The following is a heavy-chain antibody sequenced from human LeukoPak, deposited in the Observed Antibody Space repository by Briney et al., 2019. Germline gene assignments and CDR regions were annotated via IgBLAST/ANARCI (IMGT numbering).Heavy chain of an antibody. CDR2: IYYSGST. Sequence: SETLSLTCTVSGGSISSYYWSWIRQPPGKGLEWIGYIYYSGSTNYNPSLKSRVTISVDTSKNQFSLKLSSVTAADTAVYYCARDRRYDILTSSYYYYGMDVWGQGTTVTVSS. J-gene: IGHJ6*02. CDR3: ARDRRYDILTSSYYYYGMDV. CDR1: GGSISSYY. D-gene: IGHD3-9*01. V-gene: IGHV4-59*01.